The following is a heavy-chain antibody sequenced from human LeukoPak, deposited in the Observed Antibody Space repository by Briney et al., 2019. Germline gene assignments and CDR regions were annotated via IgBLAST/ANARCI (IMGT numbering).Heavy chain of an antibody. V-gene: IGHV1-2*02. CDR1: GYTFTGYY. J-gene: IGHJ3*02. CDR2: INPNSGGT. Sequence: ASVKVSCKASGYTFTGYYMHWVRQAPGRGLEWMGWINPNSGGTNYAQKFQGRVTMTRDTSISTAYMELSRLRSDDTAVYYCARGSSLSSGWLDAFDIWGQGTMVTVSS. D-gene: IGHD6-19*01. CDR3: ARGSSLSSGWLDAFDI.